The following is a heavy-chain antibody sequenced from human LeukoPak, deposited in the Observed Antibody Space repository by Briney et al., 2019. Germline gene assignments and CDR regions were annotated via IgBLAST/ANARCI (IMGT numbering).Heavy chain of an antibody. CDR2: IIPIFGTA. CDR3: ASKILTGYYMPHGWFDP. V-gene: IGHV1-69*13. D-gene: IGHD3-9*01. Sequence: ASLKVSCKASVGTFCSYAISWVRHALRQGLGWMGGIIPIFGTANYAQKCQGRVTITADESTSTAYMELSSLRSEDTAVYYCASKILTGYYMPHGWFDPWGQGTLVTVSS. J-gene: IGHJ5*02. CDR1: VGTFCSYA.